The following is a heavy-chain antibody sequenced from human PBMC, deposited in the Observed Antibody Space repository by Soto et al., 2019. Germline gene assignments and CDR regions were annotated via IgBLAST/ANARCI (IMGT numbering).Heavy chain of an antibody. V-gene: IGHV4-59*01. CDR3: ARDRRYCSSTSCYYYYYMDV. CDR2: IYYSGST. J-gene: IGHJ6*03. Sequence: SETLSLTCTVSGGSISSYYWSWIRQPPGKGLEWIGYIYYSGSTNYNPSLKSRVTISVDTSKNQSSLKLSSVTAADTAVYYCARDRRYCSSTSCYYYYYMDVWGKGTTVTVSS. CDR1: GGSISSYY. D-gene: IGHD2-2*01.